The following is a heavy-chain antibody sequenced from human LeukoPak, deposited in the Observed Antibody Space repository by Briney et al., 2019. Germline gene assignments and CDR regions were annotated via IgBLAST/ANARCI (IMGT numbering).Heavy chain of an antibody. Sequence: GGSLGLSCAASGFIVSSNYISWVRQAPGKGLEWVAIIYSDGARYYADSVKGRLTISRDNSRNTVSLQMTSLRAEDTAVYYCARGTMTPYTYYFDYWGQGTLVTVSS. CDR3: ARGTMTPYTYYFDY. V-gene: IGHV3-53*01. D-gene: IGHD4-17*01. CDR2: IYSDGAR. J-gene: IGHJ4*02. CDR1: GFIVSSNY.